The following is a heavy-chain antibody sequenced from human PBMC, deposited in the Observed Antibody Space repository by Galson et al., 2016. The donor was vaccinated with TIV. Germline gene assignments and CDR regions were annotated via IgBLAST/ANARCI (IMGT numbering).Heavy chain of an antibody. CDR1: GGAFSTYAVGTYA. D-gene: IGHD2-8*01. V-gene: IGHV1-69*06. Sequence: SVKVSCKASGGAFSTYAVGTYAISWVRQAPGQGLEWMGRIIPIFGTTNYAQKFQGRVTITADKSTSTAYMELSSLTSADTAVYYCVMYESGLPNWGQGTLVTVSS. J-gene: IGHJ4*02. CDR3: VMYESGLPN. CDR2: IIPIFGTT.